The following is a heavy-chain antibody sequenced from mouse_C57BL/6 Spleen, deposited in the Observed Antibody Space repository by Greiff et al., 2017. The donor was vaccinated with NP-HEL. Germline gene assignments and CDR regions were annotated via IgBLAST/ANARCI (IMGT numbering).Heavy chain of an antibody. CDR1: GYTFTDYE. CDR3: TRSKSDY. CDR2: IDPETGGT. V-gene: IGHV1-15*01. Sequence: VQLQQSGAELVRPGASVTLSCKASGYTFTDYEMHWVKQTPVHGLEWIGAIDPETGGTAYNQKFKGKAILTADKSSSTAYMELRGLTSEDSAVYYCTRSKSDYWGQGTTLTVSA. J-gene: IGHJ2*01.